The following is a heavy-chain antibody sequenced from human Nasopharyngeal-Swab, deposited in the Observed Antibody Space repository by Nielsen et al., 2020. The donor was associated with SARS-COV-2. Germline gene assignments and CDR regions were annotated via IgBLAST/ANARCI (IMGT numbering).Heavy chain of an antibody. Sequence: WIRQPPGKGLEWIGEINHSGSTNYNPSLKSRVTISVDTSKNQFSLKLSSVTAADTAVYYCARGPGEVGTTYYYYYGMDVWGQGTRSPSP. CDR3: ARGPGEVGTTYYYYYGMDV. J-gene: IGHJ6*02. V-gene: IGHV4-34*01. CDR2: INHSGST. D-gene: IGHD1-1*01.